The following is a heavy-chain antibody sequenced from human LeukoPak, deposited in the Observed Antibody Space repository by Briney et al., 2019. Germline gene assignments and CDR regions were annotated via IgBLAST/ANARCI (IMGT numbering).Heavy chain of an antibody. CDR2: INHSGST. J-gene: IGHJ4*02. D-gene: IGHD5-18*01. Sequence: SETLSLTCAVYGGSFSGYYWSWIGQPQGKGLGWIGEINHSGSTNYNPSLKSRVTISVDTSKNQFSLKLSSVTAADTAVYYCARVKTWIQLWLLDYWGQGTLVTVSS. CDR3: ARVKTWIQLWLLDY. CDR1: GGSFSGYY. V-gene: IGHV4-34*01.